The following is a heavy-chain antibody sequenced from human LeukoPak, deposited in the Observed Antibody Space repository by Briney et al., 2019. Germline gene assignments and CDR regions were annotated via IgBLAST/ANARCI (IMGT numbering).Heavy chain of an antibody. CDR3: AVLKYPVV. CDR1: GYTFTGYY. D-gene: IGHD3-22*01. J-gene: IGHJ4*02. Sequence: ASVKVSCKASGYTFTGYYMHWVRQAPGQGLEWMGWFNPNSGATNYALEFQGRVTMTRDTSITTAYMELSRLRSDDTAVYYCAVLKYPVVWGQGTLVTVSS. V-gene: IGHV1-2*02. CDR2: FNPNSGAT.